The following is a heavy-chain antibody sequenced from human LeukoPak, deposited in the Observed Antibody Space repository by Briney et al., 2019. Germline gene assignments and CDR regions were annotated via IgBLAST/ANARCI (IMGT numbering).Heavy chain of an antibody. CDR2: INTDGSST. J-gene: IGHJ3*02. CDR3: TRVGYCATTSCRTAFDI. V-gene: IGHV3-74*01. CDR1: GFTFDHYG. Sequence: GGSLRLSCEASGFTFDHYGMSWVRQVPGKGLVWVSRINTDGSSTSYADSVKGRFTTSRDNAKSTLYLQMNSLRAEDTAVYYCTRVGYCATTSCRTAFDIWGQGTVVTVSS. D-gene: IGHD2-2*01.